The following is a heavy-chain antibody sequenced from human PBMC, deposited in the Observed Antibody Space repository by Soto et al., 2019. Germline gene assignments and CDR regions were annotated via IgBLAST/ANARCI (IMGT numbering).Heavy chain of an antibody. V-gene: IGHV1-3*01. CDR3: ARDGPGWYVDH. CDR1: GETFSRSA. J-gene: IGHJ4*02. Sequence: GASVKVSCKTSGETFSRSAIHWVRQVPGQRPEWMGWIHAGNGNTKYSQKFQDRLTVTRDTSASTAYMELSSLRSEDTGIYYCARDGPGWYVDHWGQGTVVTVSS. D-gene: IGHD6-19*01. CDR2: IHAGNGNT.